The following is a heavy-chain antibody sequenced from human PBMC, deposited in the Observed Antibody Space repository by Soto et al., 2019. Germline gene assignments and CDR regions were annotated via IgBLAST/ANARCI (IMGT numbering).Heavy chain of an antibody. D-gene: IGHD2-21*02. Sequence: QVQLVQSGAEVKKPGSSVKVSCKASGGTFSSYAISWVRLAPGQGLEWLGGIIPIFGTANYAQKFQGRVTITADESTSTAYMELSSLRYEDTAVYYCARDHRECGGDCYNAFDIWGQVTMVTVSS. CDR3: ARDHRECGGDCYNAFDI. J-gene: IGHJ3*02. CDR2: IIPIFGTA. CDR1: GGTFSSYA. V-gene: IGHV1-69*01.